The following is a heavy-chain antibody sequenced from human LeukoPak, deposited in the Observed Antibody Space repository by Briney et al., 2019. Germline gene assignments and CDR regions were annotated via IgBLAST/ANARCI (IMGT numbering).Heavy chain of an antibody. V-gene: IGHV1-8*01. CDR1: GYTFTSYD. J-gene: IGHJ5*02. Sequence: ASVKVSCTASGYTFTSYDINWVRQATGQGLEWMGWMNPNSGNTGYAQKFQGRVTMTRNTSISTAYMELSSLRSEDTAVYYCASRYSSGWKNWFDPWGQGTLVTVSS. CDR3: ASRYSSGWKNWFDP. CDR2: MNPNSGNT. D-gene: IGHD6-19*01.